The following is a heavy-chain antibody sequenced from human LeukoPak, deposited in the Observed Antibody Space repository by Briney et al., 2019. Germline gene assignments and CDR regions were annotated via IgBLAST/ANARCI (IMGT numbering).Heavy chain of an antibody. V-gene: IGHV4-61*02. CDR3: ARDREHIVLLPGAKRKTWYFDY. D-gene: IGHD2-2*01. CDR2: MYTSGST. Sequence: SQTLSLTCTVSGALISSGSYYWSWIRQPAGKGLEWIGRMYTSGSTNYNPPLKSRVTISVDTSKNQFSLKLSSVTAADTAVYYCARDREHIVLLPGAKRKTWYFDYWGQGTLVTVSS. CDR1: GALISSGSYY. J-gene: IGHJ4*02.